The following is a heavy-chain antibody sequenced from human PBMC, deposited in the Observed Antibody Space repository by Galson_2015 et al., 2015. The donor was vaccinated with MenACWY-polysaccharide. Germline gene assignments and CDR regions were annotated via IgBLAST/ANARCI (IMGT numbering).Heavy chain of an antibody. V-gene: IGHV3-48*03. CDR1: GFTFSSYE. Sequence: SLRLSCAASGFTFSSYEMNWVRQAPGKGLEWVSFIDSSGSTIYYADSVKGRFTISRDNAKNSLYLQMNSLRAEDTAVYYCARDYYGSGARGWGQGTLVTVSS. J-gene: IGHJ4*02. CDR2: IDSSGSTI. CDR3: ARDYYGSGARG. D-gene: IGHD3-10*01.